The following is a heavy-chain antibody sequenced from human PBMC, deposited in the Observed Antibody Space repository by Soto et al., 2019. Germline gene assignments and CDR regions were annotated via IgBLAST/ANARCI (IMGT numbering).Heavy chain of an antibody. CDR3: ARRIGYYMDV. CDR1: GFSVSSNY. CDR2: IYSSGSI. Sequence: GGSLRLSCAASGFSVSSNYIMWVRQAPGKGLEWVSVIYSSGSIYYTDSVKGRFTLSRDNSKNTLYLQMNSLTAEDTAIYYCARRIGYYMDVWGKGTTVTVSS. J-gene: IGHJ6*03. V-gene: IGHV3-66*01.